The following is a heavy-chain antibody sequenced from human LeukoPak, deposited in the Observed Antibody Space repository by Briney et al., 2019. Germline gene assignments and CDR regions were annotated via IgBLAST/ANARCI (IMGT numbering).Heavy chain of an antibody. J-gene: IGHJ6*02. D-gene: IGHD3-3*01. Sequence: SETLSLTCTVSGGSISSYYWSWIRQPAGKGLEWIGRIYTSGSTNYNPSLKSRVTMSVDTSKNQFSLKLSSVTAADTAVYYCARDLYDFWSGYFSNSGGYYYYGMDVWGQGTRSPSP. CDR2: IYTSGST. V-gene: IGHV4-4*07. CDR3: ARDLYDFWSGYFSNSGGYYYYGMDV. CDR1: GGSISSYY.